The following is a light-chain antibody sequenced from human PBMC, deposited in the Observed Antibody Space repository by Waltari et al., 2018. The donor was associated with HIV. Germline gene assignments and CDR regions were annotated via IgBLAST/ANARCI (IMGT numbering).Light chain of an antibody. CDR2: DVS. CDR1: QSVSSSY. Sequence: ENVLTQSPGTLSLSPGERATLSCRASQSVSSSYLAWYQQKPGQAPRLLIYDVSSRATGIPDRFSGSGSGTDFTLTISRLEPEDFAVYYCQQFGSSTWTFGQGTKVEIK. V-gene: IGKV3-20*01. J-gene: IGKJ1*01. CDR3: QQFGSSTWT.